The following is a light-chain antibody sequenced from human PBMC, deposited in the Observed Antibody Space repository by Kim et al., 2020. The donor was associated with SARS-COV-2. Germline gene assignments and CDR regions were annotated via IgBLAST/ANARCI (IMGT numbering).Light chain of an antibody. CDR1: KLGNKY. CDR3: QAWDSSTVV. CDR2: QDS. Sequence: VSPGQTASITCSGDKLGNKYSCWYQQKPGQSPVLVIYQDSKWPSGIPERFSGSNSGNTATLTISGTQAMDEADYYCQAWDSSTVVFGGGTQLTVL. J-gene: IGLJ2*01. V-gene: IGLV3-1*01.